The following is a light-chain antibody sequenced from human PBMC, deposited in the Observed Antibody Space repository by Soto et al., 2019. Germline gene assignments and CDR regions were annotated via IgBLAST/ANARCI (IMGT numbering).Light chain of an antibody. CDR2: LNSDGSH. CDR1: SGHSNYA. J-gene: IGLJ2*01. V-gene: IGLV4-69*01. Sequence: QLVLTQSPSASASLGASVKLTCTLSSGHSNYAIAWHQQQSEKGPRYLMKLNSDGSHSKGDGIPDRFSGSSPGAERYLTISSRQSEDEADYYCQTWGSGIVVFGGGTKLTVL. CDR3: QTWGSGIVV.